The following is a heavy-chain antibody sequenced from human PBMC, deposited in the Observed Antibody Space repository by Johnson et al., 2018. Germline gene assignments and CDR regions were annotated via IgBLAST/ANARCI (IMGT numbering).Heavy chain of an antibody. V-gene: IGHV4-59*01. CDR3: AGFCSGGTCPDY. CDR2: IHYSGST. Sequence: QVQLQESGPGLVKPSETLSLTCSVSTGSINSYYWTWIRQPPWKGLEWIGNIHYSGSTKSNPSLKSRVTMSVDTSKKQISLRLTSVTAADTAVYYCAGFCSGGTCPDYWGQGTLVTVSS. CDR1: TGSINSYY. J-gene: IGHJ4*02. D-gene: IGHD2-15*01.